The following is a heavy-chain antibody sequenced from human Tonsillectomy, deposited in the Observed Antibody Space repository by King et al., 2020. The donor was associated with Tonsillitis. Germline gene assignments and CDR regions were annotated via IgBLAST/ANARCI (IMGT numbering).Heavy chain of an antibody. Sequence: QLQESGPGLLKPSETLSLTCTVSGGSISSYYWSWIRQPPGKGLEWIGYIYYSGSTNYHPSLKSRVTISVDTSKNQFSLNLSSVTAADTAVYYCARSGGNDYYYSVNYWGQGTLVTVSS. V-gene: IGHV4-59*01. CDR2: IYYSGST. CDR1: GGSISSYY. CDR3: ARSGGNDYYYSVNY. D-gene: IGHD3-22*01. J-gene: IGHJ4*02.